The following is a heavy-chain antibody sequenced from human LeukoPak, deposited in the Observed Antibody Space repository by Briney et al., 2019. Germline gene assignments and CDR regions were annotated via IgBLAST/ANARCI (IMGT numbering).Heavy chain of an antibody. Sequence: GGSLRLSCAASGFTFSSYAMHWVRQAPGKGLEWVAVISYDGSNKYYADSVKGRFTISRDNSKNTLYLQMNSLRAEDTAVYYRARDLFAADYYYYYGMDVWGQGTTVTVSS. J-gene: IGHJ6*02. D-gene: IGHD3-3*01. V-gene: IGHV3-30*04. CDR3: ARDLFAADYYYYYGMDV. CDR1: GFTFSSYA. CDR2: ISYDGSNK.